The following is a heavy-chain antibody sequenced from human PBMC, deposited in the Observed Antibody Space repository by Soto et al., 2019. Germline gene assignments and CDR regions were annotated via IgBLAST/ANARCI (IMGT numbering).Heavy chain of an antibody. D-gene: IGHD1-1*01. Sequence: QVLLVESGGGLVKPGGSLRLSCAASGFTFSDYYMSWVRQTPGKGLEWVSYISTRSTYTNYADSVKGRFTISRDNAKNSLYLQMDSLRVEDTAVYYCARDLAWKRGEVGPYYYGMDVWGQGTTVTVSS. CDR3: ARDLAWKRGEVGPYYYGMDV. J-gene: IGHJ6*02. CDR2: ISTRSTYT. CDR1: GFTFSDYY. V-gene: IGHV3-11*06.